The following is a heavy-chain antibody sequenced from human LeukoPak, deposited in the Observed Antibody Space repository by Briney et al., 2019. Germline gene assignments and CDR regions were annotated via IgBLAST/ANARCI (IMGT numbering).Heavy chain of an antibody. V-gene: IGHV4-34*01. Sequence: SETLSLTCAVYGGSFSGYYWSWIRQPPGKGLEWIGGINHSGSTNYNPSLKSRVTISVDTSKNQFSLKLSSVTAADTAVYYCARGSNIVVVVAADFDYWGQGTLVTVSS. D-gene: IGHD2-15*01. CDR1: GGSFSGYY. CDR2: INHSGST. CDR3: ARGSNIVVVVAADFDY. J-gene: IGHJ4*02.